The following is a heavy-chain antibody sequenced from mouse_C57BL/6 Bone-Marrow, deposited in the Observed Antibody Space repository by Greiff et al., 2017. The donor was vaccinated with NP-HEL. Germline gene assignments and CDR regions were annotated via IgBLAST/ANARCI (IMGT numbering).Heavy chain of an antibody. Sequence: QVQLQQSGPGLVQPSQSLSITCTVSGFSLTSYGVHWVRQSPGKGLEWLGVIWSGGSTDYNAAFISRLSISKDNSKSQVFFKMNSLQADDTAIYYCARSLAYYSNYYFDYWGQGTTLTVSS. J-gene: IGHJ2*01. CDR1: GFSLTSYG. CDR3: ARSLAYYSNYYFDY. D-gene: IGHD2-5*01. V-gene: IGHV2-2*01. CDR2: IWSGGST.